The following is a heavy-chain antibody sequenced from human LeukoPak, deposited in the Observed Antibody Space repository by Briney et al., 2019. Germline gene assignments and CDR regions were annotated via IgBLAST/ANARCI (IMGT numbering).Heavy chain of an antibody. CDR2: INHSGST. D-gene: IGHD5-18*01. V-gene: IGHV4-34*01. Sequence: WETLSLTCAVYGGSFSGYYWSWIRQPPGKGLECIGEINHSGSTNYNPSLKSRVTISVDTSKTQFSLKLSSVTAADTAVYYCARSGRYGTPFDYWGQGTLVTVSS. CDR3: ARSGRYGTPFDY. CDR1: GGSFSGYY. J-gene: IGHJ4*02.